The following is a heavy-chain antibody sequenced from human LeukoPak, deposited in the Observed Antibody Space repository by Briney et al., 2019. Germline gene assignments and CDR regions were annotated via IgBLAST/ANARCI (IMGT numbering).Heavy chain of an antibody. Sequence: SETPSLTCTVSGGSISSGSYYWSWIRQPPGKGLEWIGSIYHSGSTYYNPSLKSRVTISVDTSKNQFSLKLSSVTAADTAVYYCARVEGGFGELWGYYFDYWGQGTLVTVSS. CDR3: ARVEGGFGELWGYYFDY. V-gene: IGHV4-39*07. CDR2: IYHSGST. D-gene: IGHD3-10*01. J-gene: IGHJ4*02. CDR1: GGSISSGSYY.